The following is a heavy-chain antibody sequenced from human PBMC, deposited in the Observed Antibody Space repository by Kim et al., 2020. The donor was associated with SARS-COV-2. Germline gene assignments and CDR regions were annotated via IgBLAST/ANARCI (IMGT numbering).Heavy chain of an antibody. Sequence: SETLSLTCTVSGGSISSSSYYWGWIRQPPGKGLEWIGSIYYSGSTYYNPSLKSRVTISVDTSKNQFSLKLSSVTAADTAVYYCARDLPRMEWWEVLSWFDPWGQGTLVTVSS. J-gene: IGHJ5*02. CDR3: ARDLPRMEWWEVLSWFDP. D-gene: IGHD3-3*01. CDR2: IYYSGST. V-gene: IGHV4-39*07. CDR1: GGSISSSSYY.